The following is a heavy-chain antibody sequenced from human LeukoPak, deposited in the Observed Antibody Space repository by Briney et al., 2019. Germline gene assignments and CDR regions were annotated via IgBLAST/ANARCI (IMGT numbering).Heavy chain of an antibody. CDR2: IYHSGST. V-gene: IGHV4-59*01. Sequence: SETLSLTYTVSGGSISSYYWSWIRQPPGKGLEWIGYIYHSGSTNYNPSLKSRVTISVDTSKNQFSLKLSSVTAADTAVYYCASMGYSYGYGYYYYYMDVWGKGTTVTVSS. CDR3: ASMGYSYGYGYYYYYMDV. CDR1: GGSISSYY. J-gene: IGHJ6*03. D-gene: IGHD5-18*01.